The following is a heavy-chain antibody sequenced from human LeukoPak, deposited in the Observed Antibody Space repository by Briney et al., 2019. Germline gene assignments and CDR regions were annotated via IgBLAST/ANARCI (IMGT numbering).Heavy chain of an antibody. D-gene: IGHD3-22*01. J-gene: IGHJ4*02. Sequence: PGRSLRLSCAASGFTFNSYAMHWVRQAPGKGLEWVAVISYDGSNKYYAGSVKGRFTISRDNSKNTLYLQMNSLRAEDTAVYYCASWYAGYYDSSGFDYWGQGTLVTVSS. V-gene: IGHV3-30*01. CDR1: GFTFNSYA. CDR2: ISYDGSNK. CDR3: ASWYAGYYDSSGFDY.